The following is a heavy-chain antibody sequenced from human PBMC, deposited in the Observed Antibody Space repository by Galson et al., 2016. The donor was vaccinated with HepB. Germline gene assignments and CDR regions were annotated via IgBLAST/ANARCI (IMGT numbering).Heavy chain of an antibody. V-gene: IGHV3-9*01. CDR2: ISWNGVNT. D-gene: IGHD3-10*01. CDR1: GFTFDDFA. J-gene: IGHJ6*02. Sequence: SLRLSCAASGFTFDDFAMHWVRQAPGKGLEWVSAISWNGVNTDYSDSVKGRFTISRDNAEKSLHLQMNSLRADDTALYFCAKDIGSLSMSHGYGSRYNYFGMDVWGHGTTVTVSS. CDR3: AKDIGSLSMSHGYGSRYNYFGMDV.